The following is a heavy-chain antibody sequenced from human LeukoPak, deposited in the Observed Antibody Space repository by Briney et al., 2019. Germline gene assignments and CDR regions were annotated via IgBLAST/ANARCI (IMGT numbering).Heavy chain of an antibody. Sequence: SETLSLTCVVSGGSLSTHHWSWIRQSPGGGLEWIGYISDSGSTNYNPSLKSRVTISVDTSKNQFSLMLSSVTAADTAVYYCARGYDSSAYYPFNYWGQGTLVTVSS. CDR3: ARGYDSSAYYPFNY. D-gene: IGHD3-22*01. V-gene: IGHV4-59*11. CDR2: ISDSGST. J-gene: IGHJ4*02. CDR1: GGSLSTHH.